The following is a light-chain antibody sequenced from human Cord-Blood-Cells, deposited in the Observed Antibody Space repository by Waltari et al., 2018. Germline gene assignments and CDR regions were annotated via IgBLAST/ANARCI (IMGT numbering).Light chain of an antibody. CDR1: STDVGSYNL. Sequence: QSALTPPAPVSWSPGQSIPISCTGTSTDVGSYNLVSWYQQHPGKAPKRTIYEGSKRPSEVSNRFSGSKSGNTASLTISGLQAEDEADYYCCSYAGSSTWVFGGGTKLTVL. CDR2: EGS. V-gene: IGLV2-23*01. J-gene: IGLJ3*02. CDR3: CSYAGSSTWV.